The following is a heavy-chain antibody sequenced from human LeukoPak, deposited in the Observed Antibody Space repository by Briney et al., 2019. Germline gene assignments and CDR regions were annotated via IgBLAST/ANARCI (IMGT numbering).Heavy chain of an antibody. CDR3: ARVFNSIVVIINYFDY. CDR1: GFTFSSYS. Sequence: GRSLRLSCAASGFTFSSYSMHWVRQAPGKGLEWVALISYDGSNKYYVDSVKGRFTISRDNSKNTLYLQMNSLRAEDTAVYYCARVFNSIVVIINYFDYSGQGTLVTVSS. J-gene: IGHJ4*02. V-gene: IGHV3-30-3*01. CDR2: ISYDGSNK. D-gene: IGHD3-22*01.